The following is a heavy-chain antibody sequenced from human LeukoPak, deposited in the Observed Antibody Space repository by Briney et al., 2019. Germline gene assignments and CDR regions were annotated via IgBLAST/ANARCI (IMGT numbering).Heavy chain of an antibody. Sequence: GGSLRLSCAASGFTFSSYAMHWVRQAPGKGLEWVASISYDESNKYYADSLKGRFTISRDNSKKTLYLQMNSLRAEDSAVYYCAKDGDLYGHADYWGQGTPVTVSS. CDR3: AKDGDLYGHADY. J-gene: IGHJ4*02. V-gene: IGHV3-30-3*01. D-gene: IGHD4-17*01. CDR1: GFTFSSYA. CDR2: ISYDESNK.